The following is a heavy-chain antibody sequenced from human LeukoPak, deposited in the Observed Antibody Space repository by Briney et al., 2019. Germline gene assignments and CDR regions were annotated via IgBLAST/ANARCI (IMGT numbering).Heavy chain of an antibody. J-gene: IGHJ4*02. CDR1: GGTFSSYA. D-gene: IGHD6-13*01. Sequence: SVKVSCKASGGTFSSYAISWVRQAPGQGLEWMGGIIPIFGTANYAQKFQGRVTITTDESTSTAYMELSSLRSEDTAVYYCARKVQGVGRRDSSSDYWGQGTLVTVSS. CDR2: IIPIFGTA. CDR3: ARKVQGVGRRDSSSDY. V-gene: IGHV1-69*05.